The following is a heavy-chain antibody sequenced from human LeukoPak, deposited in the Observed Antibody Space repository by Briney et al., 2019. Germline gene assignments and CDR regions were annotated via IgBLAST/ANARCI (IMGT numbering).Heavy chain of an antibody. V-gene: IGHV3-21*01. CDR1: GFSFSTYD. D-gene: IGHD5-24*01. J-gene: IGHJ6*03. CDR2: ISIASRYI. CDR3: ARWLQTRYYMDV. Sequence: GRSLRLSCAAAGFSFSTYDMNWVRQAPGKGLEWVSSISIASRYIFYTDSVKGRFTISRDNSTNPMYIQISSQRTTHTSVYSLARWLQTRYYMDVWGKGTTVTVSS.